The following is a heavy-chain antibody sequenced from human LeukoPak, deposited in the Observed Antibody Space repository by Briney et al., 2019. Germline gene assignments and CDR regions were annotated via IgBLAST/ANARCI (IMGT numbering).Heavy chain of an antibody. CDR1: GFTFNSYA. D-gene: IGHD4-17*01. Sequence: GGSLRLSCAASGFTFNSYAMHWVRQAPGKGLEWVAVISYDGSNKYYADSVKGRFTISRDNSKNTLYLQMNSLRAEDTAVYYCARVGSDGDYADAFDIWGQGTMDTVSS. J-gene: IGHJ3*02. CDR3: ARVGSDGDYADAFDI. CDR2: ISYDGSNK. V-gene: IGHV3-30-3*01.